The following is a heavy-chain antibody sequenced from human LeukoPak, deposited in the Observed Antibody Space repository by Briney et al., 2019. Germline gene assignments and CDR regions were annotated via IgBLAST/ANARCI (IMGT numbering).Heavy chain of an antibody. J-gene: IGHJ4*02. Sequence: GGSLRLSCAASGFTFSNFAMSWVRQAPGKGLEWVSAMSSVTYYADSVKGRFTISRDDSKSTLFLQMNSLRAEDTAVYYCAKAFFSGSGGNHKHFDSWGQGTLVTVSS. V-gene: IGHV3-23*01. CDR2: MSSVT. D-gene: IGHD3-10*01. CDR3: AKAFFSGSGGNHKHFDS. CDR1: GFTFSNFA.